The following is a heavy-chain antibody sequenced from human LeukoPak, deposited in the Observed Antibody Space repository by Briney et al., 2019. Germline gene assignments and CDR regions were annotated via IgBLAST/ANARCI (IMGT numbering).Heavy chain of an antibody. D-gene: IGHD5-24*01. CDR2: IYHSGNT. V-gene: IGHV4-38-2*02. CDR3: AGRDGYNPDFDY. CDR1: GYSINSGYY. Sequence: PSETLSLTCTVSGYSINSGYYWGWIRQSPGEGLQWIGSIYHSGNTYYNPSLKSRVTISIDTSKNQFSLKLNSVTAADTAVYYCAGRDGYNPDFDYWGQGTLVTVSS. J-gene: IGHJ4*02.